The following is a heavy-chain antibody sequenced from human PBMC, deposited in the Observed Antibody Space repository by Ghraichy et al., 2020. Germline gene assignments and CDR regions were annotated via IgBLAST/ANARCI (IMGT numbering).Heavy chain of an antibody. Sequence: SETLSLTCTVSGGSVSSGSYYWSWIRQPPGKGLEWIGYIYYSGSTNYNPSLKSRVTISVDTSKNQFSLKLSSVTAADTAVYYCAREAGGIAAAGHYYYGMDDWGQGTTVTVSS. J-gene: IGHJ6*02. D-gene: IGHD6-13*01. CDR1: GGSVSSGSYY. CDR2: IYYSGST. CDR3: AREAGGIAAAGHYYYGMDD. V-gene: IGHV4-61*01.